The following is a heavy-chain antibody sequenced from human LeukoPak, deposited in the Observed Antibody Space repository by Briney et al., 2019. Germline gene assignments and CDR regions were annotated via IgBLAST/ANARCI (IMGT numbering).Heavy chain of an antibody. CDR3: ASGAYYHDY. J-gene: IGHJ4*02. D-gene: IGHD3-22*01. CDR2: INSDGSST. Sequence: GGSLRLSCAASGFTFSTYWMHWVRQVPGKGLVWVSHINSDGSSTEYADSVKGRFTISRDNAKSTLYMQMNSLRAEDTAVYYCASGAYYHDYWGQGTLVTVSS. CDR1: GFTFSTYW. V-gene: IGHV3-74*03.